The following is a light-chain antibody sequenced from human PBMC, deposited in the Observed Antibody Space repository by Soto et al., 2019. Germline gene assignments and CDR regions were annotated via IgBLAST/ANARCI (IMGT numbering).Light chain of an antibody. Sequence: EIVLTQSPGTLSLSPGERATLSCRASQSVSNNYLAWYQQIPGQAPRLLIYGASNRATGIPDRFSGSGSGTDFTLTITRLEPEDFAVYYCQQYGSSLFTFGPGTKVDIK. CDR3: QQYGSSLFT. CDR2: GAS. J-gene: IGKJ3*01. CDR1: QSVSNNY. V-gene: IGKV3-20*01.